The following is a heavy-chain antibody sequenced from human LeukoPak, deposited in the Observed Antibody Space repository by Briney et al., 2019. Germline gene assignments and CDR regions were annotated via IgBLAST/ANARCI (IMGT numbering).Heavy chain of an antibody. CDR1: GGSISSSSYY. Sequence: SETLSLTCTVSGGSISSSSYYWGWIRQPPGKGLEWIGSIYYSGSTYYNPSLKSRVTISVDTSKNQFSLKLSSVTAADTAVYYCARVLMAASFDYWGQGPLVTASS. V-gene: IGHV4-39*07. D-gene: IGHD5-24*01. CDR2: IYYSGST. CDR3: ARVLMAASFDY. J-gene: IGHJ4*02.